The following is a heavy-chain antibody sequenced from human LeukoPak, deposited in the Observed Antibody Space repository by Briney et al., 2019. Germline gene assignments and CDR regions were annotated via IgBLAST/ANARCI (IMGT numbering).Heavy chain of an antibody. CDR1: GGSISSSSYY. J-gene: IGHJ4*02. CDR2: IYYSGST. V-gene: IGHV4-39*01. CDR3: ASRDFWSGR. Sequence: NPSETLSLTCTVSGGSISSSSYYWGWIRQPPGKGLEWIGSIYYSGSTYYNPSLKSRVTISVDTSKNQFSLKLSSVTAADTAVYYCASRDFWSGRWGQGTLVTV. D-gene: IGHD3-3*01.